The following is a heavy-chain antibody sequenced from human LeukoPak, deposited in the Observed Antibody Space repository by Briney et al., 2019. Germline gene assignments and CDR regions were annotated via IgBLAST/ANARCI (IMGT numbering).Heavy chain of an antibody. J-gene: IGHJ4*02. V-gene: IGHV3-7*01. Sequence: GGSLRLSCVASGFTFSNYWMNWVRQAPGKGLEWVANIIQDGSEKNYADSVKGRFTISRDNAKNSLYLQMNSLRVEDTAVYYCARDRSVLRGVISDYWGQGTLVTVSS. CDR2: IIQDGSEK. CDR3: ARDRSVLRGVISDY. D-gene: IGHD3-10*01. CDR1: GFTFSNYW.